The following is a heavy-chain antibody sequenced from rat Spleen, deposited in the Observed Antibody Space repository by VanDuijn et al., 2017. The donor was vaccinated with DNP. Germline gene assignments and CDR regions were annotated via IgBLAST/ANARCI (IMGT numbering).Heavy chain of an antibody. D-gene: IGHD1-5*01. V-gene: IGHV5S11*01. Sequence: EVQLVESGGGLVQPGRSMKLSCAASGFTFSHYYMAWVRQAPTKGLEWVASISTGGGNTYYRDSVEGRCIISRDNAKSTLYLQMDSPRSEETATYYCTRHGEVRLRYAMDAWGQGTSVTVSS. CDR1: GFTFSHYY. J-gene: IGHJ4*01. CDR2: ISTGGGNT. CDR3: TRHGEVRLRYAMDA.